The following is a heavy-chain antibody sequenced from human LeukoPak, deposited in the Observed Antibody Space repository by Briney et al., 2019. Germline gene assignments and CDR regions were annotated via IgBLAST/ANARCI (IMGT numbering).Heavy chain of an antibody. Sequence: TSETLSLTCAVYGGSFSGYYWSWIRQPPGKGLEWIGEINHSGSTNYNPSLKSRVTISVDTSKNQFSLKLSSVTAADTAVYYCARDGGYCSGGSCYKNWFDPWGQGTLVTVSS. CDR3: ARDGGYCSGGSCYKNWFDP. V-gene: IGHV4-34*01. D-gene: IGHD2-15*01. CDR1: GGSFSGYY. J-gene: IGHJ5*02. CDR2: INHSGST.